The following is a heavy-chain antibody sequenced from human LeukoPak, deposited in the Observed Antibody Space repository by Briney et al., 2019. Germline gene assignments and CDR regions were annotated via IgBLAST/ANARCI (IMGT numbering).Heavy chain of an antibody. D-gene: IGHD2-15*01. V-gene: IGHV3-23*01. CDR3: AKEGAAVMGYFDY. CDR1: GFTFGDYA. J-gene: IGHJ4*02. CDR2: ISGSGGGS. Sequence: GGSLRLSCAASGFTFGDYAMNWVRQAPGKGLEWVSVISGSGGGSHYADSVKGRFTISRDNSKNTLYLQMDSLRGEDTAVYYCAKEGAAVMGYFDYWGQGALVIVSS.